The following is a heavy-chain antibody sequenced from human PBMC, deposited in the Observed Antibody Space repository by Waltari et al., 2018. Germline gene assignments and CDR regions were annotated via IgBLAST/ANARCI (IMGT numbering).Heavy chain of an antibody. J-gene: IGHJ3*01. Sequence: QITLKESGPTVVKPTQTLTLTCDFSGFSLTPSGVGLGWIRQPPGKALEWLAIIYWDDDKRYSPSLESRLGITKDTSKNQVVLSLTDVDPVDTATYFCAHRHRGTTSGGAFDVWGQGTMVTVSS. CDR3: AHRHRGTTSGGAFDV. V-gene: IGHV2-5*02. CDR2: IYWDDDK. CDR1: GFSLTPSGVG. D-gene: IGHD3-10*01.